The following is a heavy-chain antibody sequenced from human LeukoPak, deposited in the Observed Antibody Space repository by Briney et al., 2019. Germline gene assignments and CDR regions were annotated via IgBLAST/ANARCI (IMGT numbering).Heavy chain of an antibody. CDR3: ARDRIYYDILTGYVPLDY. V-gene: IGHV3-7*01. D-gene: IGHD3-9*01. CDR1: GFTFSDYW. CDR2: IKQDGSEK. Sequence: GGSLRLSCAASGFTFSDYWMTWVRQAPGKGLEWVANIKQDGSEKFYVDSVKGRFTHSRDKTKPSLYLQMSSLRAGHRAGYFCARDRIYYDILTGYVPLDYWGVGTLVTVSS. J-gene: IGHJ4*02.